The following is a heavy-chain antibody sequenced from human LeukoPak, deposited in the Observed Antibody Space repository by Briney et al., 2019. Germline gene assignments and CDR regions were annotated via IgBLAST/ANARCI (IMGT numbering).Heavy chain of an antibody. CDR2: ISSSSSYI. V-gene: IGHV3-21*01. D-gene: IGHD2-2*01. CDR3: ARSRPPCSSTSCFNRFDP. CDR1: GFTFSSYS. J-gene: IGHJ5*02. Sequence: GGSLRLSCAASGFTFSSYSMNWVRQAPGKGLEWVSSISSSSSYIYYADSVKGRFTISRDNAKNSLYLQMNSLRAEDTAVYYCARSRPPCSSTSCFNRFDPWGQGTLVTVSS.